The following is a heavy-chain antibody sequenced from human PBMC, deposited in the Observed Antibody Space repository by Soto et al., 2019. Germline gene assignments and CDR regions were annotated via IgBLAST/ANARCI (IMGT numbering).Heavy chain of an antibody. Sequence: QVQVVESGGGVVQPGRSLRLSCAASGFTLSSCGMHWVRQAPGKGLEWVGVITYDGGSEHYADFVKGRFTISRDSSEKTVYLRMYSLRVEDSAVYYCAKEQSSGYYRVVDHWGQGTLVTVSS. CDR3: AKEQSSGYYRVVDH. D-gene: IGHD6-25*01. CDR2: ITYDGGSE. J-gene: IGHJ4*02. CDR1: GFTLSSCG. V-gene: IGHV3-30*18.